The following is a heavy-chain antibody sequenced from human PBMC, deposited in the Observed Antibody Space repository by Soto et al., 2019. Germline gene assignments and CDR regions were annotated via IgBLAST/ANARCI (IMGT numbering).Heavy chain of an antibody. V-gene: IGHV3-23*01. J-gene: IGHJ6*02. Sequence: WGSLRLSCAASGFAFRTYAMAWVRQAPGKGLEWVSGIWGSGDRTFYADSVKGRFTISRDNSRNTLYLQMYSLTAEDTAMYYCAATHYCSSTSCYTNGMDVWGQGTTVTVSS. D-gene: IGHD2-2*02. CDR1: GFAFRTYA. CDR3: AATHYCSSTSCYTNGMDV. CDR2: IWGSGDRT.